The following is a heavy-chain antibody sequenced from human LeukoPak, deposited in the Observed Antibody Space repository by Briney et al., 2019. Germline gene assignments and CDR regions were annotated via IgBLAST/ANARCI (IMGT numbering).Heavy chain of an antibody. Sequence: SETLSLTCTVSGGSISSSSYYWGWIRQPPGKGLEWIGSIYYSGSTYYNPSLKSRVTISVDTSKNQFSLKLSSVTAADTAVYYCARQVYRTGYYGSGSYYNPRYFDYWGQGTLVTVSS. CDR3: ARQVYRTGYYGSGSYYNPRYFDY. V-gene: IGHV4-39*01. CDR2: IYYSGST. D-gene: IGHD3-10*01. J-gene: IGHJ4*02. CDR1: GGSISSSSYY.